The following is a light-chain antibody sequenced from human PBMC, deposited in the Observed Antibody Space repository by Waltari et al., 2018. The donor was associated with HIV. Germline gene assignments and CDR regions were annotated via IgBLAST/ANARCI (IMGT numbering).Light chain of an antibody. Sequence: EIVMTQSPATLSVSPGDRATLSCSASQSVRSNLAWYQQKPGQAPRLLIFSASTRAAGTPARFSGGGSGTEFTLTITSLQSADFAVYYCQQYDDWPPLTFGGGTKVEI. V-gene: IGKV3-15*01. CDR2: SAS. J-gene: IGKJ4*01. CDR3: QQYDDWPPLT. CDR1: QSVRSN.